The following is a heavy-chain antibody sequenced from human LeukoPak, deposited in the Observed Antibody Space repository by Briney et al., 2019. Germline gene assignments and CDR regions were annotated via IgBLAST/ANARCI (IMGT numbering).Heavy chain of an antibody. CDR3: AKGSYGDYHDAFDI. CDR2: ISWNSGSI. D-gene: IGHD4-17*01. Sequence: GGSLRLSCAASGFTFDDYAMHWVRQAPGKGLEWVSGISWNSGSIGYADSVKGRFTISRDNAKNSLYLQMNSLRAEDTALYYCAKGSYGDYHDAFDIWGQGTMVTVSS. CDR1: GFTFDDYA. V-gene: IGHV3-9*01. J-gene: IGHJ3*02.